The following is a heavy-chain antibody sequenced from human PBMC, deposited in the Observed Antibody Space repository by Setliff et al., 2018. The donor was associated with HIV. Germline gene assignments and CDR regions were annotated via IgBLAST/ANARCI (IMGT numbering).Heavy chain of an antibody. CDR2: IYTSGST. J-gene: IGHJ4*02. V-gene: IGHV4-61*09. CDR3: ARANFWSGYYGY. D-gene: IGHD3-3*01. CDR1: GGSISSGSYY. Sequence: PSETLSLTCTVSGGSISSGSYYWSWIRQPAGKGLEWIGHIYTSGSTNYNPSLRSRVTISVDTSKNQFSLKLSSVTAADTAVYYCARANFWSGYYGYWGQGTLVTVSS.